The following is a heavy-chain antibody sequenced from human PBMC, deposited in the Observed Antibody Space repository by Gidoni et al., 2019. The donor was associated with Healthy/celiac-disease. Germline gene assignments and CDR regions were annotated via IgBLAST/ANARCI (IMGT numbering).Heavy chain of an antibody. CDR2: IKSKTDGGTT. Sequence: EVQLVESGGGLVKPGGSLRLSCAASGFTFSNAWMSWVRQAPGKGLEWVGRIKSKTDGGTTDYAAPVKGRFTISRDDSKNTLYLQMNSLKTEDTAVYYCTTAGYSSGWYIKAFDIWGQGTMVTVSS. J-gene: IGHJ3*02. CDR1: GFTFSNAW. CDR3: TTAGYSSGWYIKAFDI. V-gene: IGHV3-15*01. D-gene: IGHD6-19*01.